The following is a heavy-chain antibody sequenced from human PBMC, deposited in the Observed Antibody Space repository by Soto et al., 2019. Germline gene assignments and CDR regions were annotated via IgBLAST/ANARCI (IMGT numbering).Heavy chain of an antibody. CDR1: GGSFSGYY. D-gene: IGHD6-19*01. CDR3: ARQLPGGWYKVAFDI. Sequence: SETLSLTCAVYGGSFSGYYWSWIRQPPGKGLEWIGEINHSGSTNYNPSLKSRVTISVDTSKNQFSLKLSSVTAADTAVYYCARQLPGGWYKVAFDIWGQGTMVTVSS. V-gene: IGHV4-34*01. CDR2: INHSGST. J-gene: IGHJ3*02.